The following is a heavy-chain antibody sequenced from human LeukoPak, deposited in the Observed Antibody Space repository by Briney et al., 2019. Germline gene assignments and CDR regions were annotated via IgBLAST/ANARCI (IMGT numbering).Heavy chain of an antibody. Sequence: GGSLRLSCAASGFAFSSYEMNWVRQAPGKGLEWVSYISSSGSTIYYADSVKGRFTISRDNAKNSLYLQMNSLRAEDTAVYYCATRGYSYGTLDYWGQGTLVTVSS. D-gene: IGHD5-18*01. CDR3: ATRGYSYGTLDY. J-gene: IGHJ4*02. V-gene: IGHV3-48*03. CDR2: ISSSGSTI. CDR1: GFAFSSYE.